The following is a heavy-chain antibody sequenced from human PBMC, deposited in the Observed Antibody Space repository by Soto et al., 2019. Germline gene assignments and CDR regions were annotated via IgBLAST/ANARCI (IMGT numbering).Heavy chain of an antibody. CDR1: GGAFRCST. CDR2: IIPILGIA. D-gene: IGHD3-9*01. J-gene: IGHJ4*02. CDR3: ARAPHKYYDILTGYYSPFDY. V-gene: IGHV1-69*02. Sequence: SSEDCGGAFRCSTRSSVRQAPGQGLEWMGRIIPILGIANYAQKFQGRVTITADKSTSTAYMELSSLRSEDTAVYYCARAPHKYYDILTGYYSPFDYWGQGTLVIVSS.